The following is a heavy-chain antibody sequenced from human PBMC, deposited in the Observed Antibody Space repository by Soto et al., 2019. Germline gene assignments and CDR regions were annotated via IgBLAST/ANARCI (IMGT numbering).Heavy chain of an antibody. CDR2: IDNSGST. CDR1: GGSISDYF. J-gene: IGHJ4*02. D-gene: IGHD3-3*01. V-gene: IGHV4-4*07. CDR3: ARGGQDFWSGPFDY. Sequence: SETLSLTCTVSGGSISDYFCNWIRQPAGKGLEWIGRIDNSGSTNYNPSLKSRITMSADTSRNQFSLKLNSVTAADTAVYYCARGGQDFWSGPFDYWGQGALVTVSS.